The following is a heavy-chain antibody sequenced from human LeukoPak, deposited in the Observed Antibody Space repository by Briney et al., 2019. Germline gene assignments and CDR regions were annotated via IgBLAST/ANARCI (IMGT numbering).Heavy chain of an antibody. V-gene: IGHV4-59*01. CDR1: GFTFSNSW. J-gene: IGHJ4*02. CDR2: INYSGST. D-gene: IGHD3-22*01. Sequence: KPGGSLRLSCAASGFTFSNSWMSWIRQPPGKGLEWIGYINYSGSTNYNPSLKSRVTISVDTSKNQFSLKLSSVTAADTAMYYCARVRARGYYDSSGFGHFDYWGQGTLVTVSS. CDR3: ARVRARGYYDSSGFGHFDY.